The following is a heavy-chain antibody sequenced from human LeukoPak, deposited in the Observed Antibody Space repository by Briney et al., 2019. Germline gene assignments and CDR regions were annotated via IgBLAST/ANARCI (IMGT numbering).Heavy chain of an antibody. J-gene: IGHJ6*02. Sequence: GGSLRLSCAASGFTFTGHNMNWVRQAPGKGLEWISFVSISSGTIYYADSVKGRFSISRDNAKSSLDLQMNSLRAEDTAVYYCARDGLGYCSGGSCSPNYGMDVWGQGTTVTVSS. D-gene: IGHD2-15*01. CDR1: GFTFTGHN. V-gene: IGHV3-48*04. CDR2: VSISSGTI. CDR3: ARDGLGYCSGGSCSPNYGMDV.